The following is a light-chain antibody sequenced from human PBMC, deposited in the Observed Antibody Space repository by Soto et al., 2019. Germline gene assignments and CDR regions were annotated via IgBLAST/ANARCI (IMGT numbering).Light chain of an antibody. J-gene: IGKJ4*01. V-gene: IGKV3-11*01. CDR1: HSVSSD. CDR3: QQRYRWPLT. CDR2: DAS. Sequence: EIVLTQSPATLSLSPGERATLSCRASHSVSSDLLWYQQKPGQSPRLLISDASNRATGIPARFSGSGSGTDFTLTISSLAPEDFVVYYCQQRYRWPLTFGGGTRVEIK.